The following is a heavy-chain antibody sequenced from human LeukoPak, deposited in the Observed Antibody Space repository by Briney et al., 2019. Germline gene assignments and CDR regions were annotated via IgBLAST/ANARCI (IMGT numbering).Heavy chain of an antibody. CDR3: ARDIIAVGGFDF. CDR2: IYHSANT. J-gene: IGHJ4*02. CDR1: GEPYRAFY. V-gene: IGHV4-34*01. D-gene: IGHD6-19*01. Sequence: SDTVTLPCIVCGEPYRAFYWSCPPHPPGMGLECLREIYHSANTIYNPRLKSRVPIPADTFKNQFSLKVSSVTPDDTAVYFCARDIIAVGGFDFWGQGTLVTVSS.